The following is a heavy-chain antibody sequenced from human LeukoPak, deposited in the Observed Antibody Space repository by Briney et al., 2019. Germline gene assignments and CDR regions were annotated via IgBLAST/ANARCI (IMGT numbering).Heavy chain of an antibody. J-gene: IGHJ4*02. CDR2: FDPEDGET. V-gene: IGHV1-24*01. D-gene: IGHD3-22*01. CDR1: GYTLTELS. CDR3: AGNYYDSSGYYYVGY. Sequence: ASVKVSCKVSGYTLTELSMHWVRQAPGKGLEWMGGFDPEDGETIYAQKFQGRVTITADESTSTAYMELSSLRSEDTAVYYCAGNYYDSSGYYYVGYWGQGTLVTVSS.